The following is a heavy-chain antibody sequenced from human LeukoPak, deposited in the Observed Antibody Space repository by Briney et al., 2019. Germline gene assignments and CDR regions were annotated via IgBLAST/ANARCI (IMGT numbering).Heavy chain of an antibody. CDR2: IYYSGST. CDR3: ARVGATTFDY. J-gene: IGHJ4*02. D-gene: IGHD1-26*01. CDR1: GGSISSYY. Sequence: PSETLSLTCTVSGGSISSYYWSWLPQPPGKGLEWIGYIYYSGSTNYNPSLKSRVTISVDTSKNQFSLKLSSVTAADTAVYYCARVGATTFDYWGQGTLVTVSS. V-gene: IGHV4-59*01.